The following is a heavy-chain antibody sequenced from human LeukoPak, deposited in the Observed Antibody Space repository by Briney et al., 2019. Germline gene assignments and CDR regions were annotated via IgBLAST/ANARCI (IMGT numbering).Heavy chain of an antibody. CDR1: GFTFRSYW. J-gene: IGHJ4*02. CDR3: AREDFNDYYFDY. D-gene: IGHD2-21*02. Sequence: GGSLRLSCAASGFTFRSYWMHWVRQAPGKGLVWVSRSNSDGSSTTYADSVKGRFTVSRDNAKSTLYLQMNSLRAEDTAVYYCAREDFNDYYFDYWGQGTLVTVSS. V-gene: IGHV3-74*01. CDR2: SNSDGSST.